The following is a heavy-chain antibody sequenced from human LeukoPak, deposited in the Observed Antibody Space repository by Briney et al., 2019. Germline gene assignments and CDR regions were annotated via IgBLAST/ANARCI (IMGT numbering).Heavy chain of an antibody. D-gene: IGHD6-13*01. Sequence: GGSLRLSCAASGFTFSSYAMSWVRQAPGKGLEWVSSISGSGGRTYYADSVKGRFTISRDNSKNTLYLQMNSLRAEDTAVYYCAKDSNSSWSLPFHYWAQGTLVTVSS. CDR3: AKDSNSSWSLPFHY. CDR2: ISGSGGRT. V-gene: IGHV3-23*01. CDR1: GFTFSSYA. J-gene: IGHJ4*02.